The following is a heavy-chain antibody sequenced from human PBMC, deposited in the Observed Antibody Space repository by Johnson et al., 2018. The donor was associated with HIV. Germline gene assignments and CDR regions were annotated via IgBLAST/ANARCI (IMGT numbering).Heavy chain of an antibody. D-gene: IGHD6-13*01. CDR3: ASSRRGQQLVPLAFDI. V-gene: IGHV3-66*02. CDR1: GFTVSSNY. Sequence: MHLVESGGGLVQPGGSLRLSCAASGFTVSSNYMSWVRQAPGKGLEWVSVIYSGGSTYYADSVKGRFTISRDNSKNTLYLQMNSLRAEDTAVYYCASSRRGQQLVPLAFDIWGQGTMVTVSS. J-gene: IGHJ3*02. CDR2: IYSGGST.